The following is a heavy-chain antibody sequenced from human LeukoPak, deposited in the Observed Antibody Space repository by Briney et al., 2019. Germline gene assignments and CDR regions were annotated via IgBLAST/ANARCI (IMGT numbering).Heavy chain of an antibody. V-gene: IGHV3-30*18. D-gene: IGHD6-13*01. CDR2: ISYDGSNK. CDR3: AKDQYSSSWYILVY. J-gene: IGHJ4*02. CDR1: GFTFSSYG. Sequence: GGSLRLSCAASGFTFSSYGMHWVRQAPGKGLEWVAVISYDGSNKYYADSVKGRFTISRDNSKNTLYLQMNSLRAEDTAVYYCAKDQYSSSWYILVYWGQGTLVTVSS.